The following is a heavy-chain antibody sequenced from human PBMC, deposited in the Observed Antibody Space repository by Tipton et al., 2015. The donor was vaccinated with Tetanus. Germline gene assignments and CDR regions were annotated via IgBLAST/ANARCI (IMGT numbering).Heavy chain of an antibody. CDR1: GFTVSSNY. CDR2: IYSGGST. V-gene: IGHV3-53*01. Sequence: QLVQSGGGLIQPGGSLRLSCAASGFTVSSNYMSWVRQAPGKGLEWVSVIYSGGSTYYADSVKGRFTISRDNSKNTLYLQMNSLRAEDTAVYYCAREAPFSADAFDIWGQGTMVTVSS. CDR3: AREAPFSADAFDI. D-gene: IGHD1-26*01. J-gene: IGHJ3*02.